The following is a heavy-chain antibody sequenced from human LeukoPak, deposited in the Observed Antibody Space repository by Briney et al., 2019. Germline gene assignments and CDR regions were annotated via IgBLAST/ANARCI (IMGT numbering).Heavy chain of an antibody. CDR2: ISWNSGSI. Sequence: GGSLRLSCAASGFTFGDYAMHWVRQAPGKGLEWVSGISWNSGSIGYADSVKGRFTISRDNAKNSLYLQMNSLRAEDTALYYCAKDSRMITFGGVIVRAFYWGQGTLVTVSS. CDR3: AKDSRMITFGGVIVRAFY. J-gene: IGHJ4*02. CDR1: GFTFGDYA. V-gene: IGHV3-9*01. D-gene: IGHD3-16*02.